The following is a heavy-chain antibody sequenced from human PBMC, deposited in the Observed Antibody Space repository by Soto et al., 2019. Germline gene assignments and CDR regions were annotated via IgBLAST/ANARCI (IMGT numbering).Heavy chain of an antibody. V-gene: IGHV3-30*18. Sequence: GSLRLSCAASGFTFSNSAMVWVRQAPGKGLEWVALISYDGSCRYYADSVKGRFTISRDNSKNILYLQMNSLRADDTAVYYCAKGPDYDLNWFDAWGQGTLVTVSS. CDR2: ISYDGSCR. J-gene: IGHJ5*02. CDR3: AKGPDYDLNWFDA. D-gene: IGHD3-22*01. CDR1: GFTFSNSA.